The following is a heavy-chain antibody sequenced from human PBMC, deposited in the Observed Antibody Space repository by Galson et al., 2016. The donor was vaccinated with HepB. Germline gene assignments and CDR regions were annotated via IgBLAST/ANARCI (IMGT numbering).Heavy chain of an antibody. D-gene: IGHD4-17*01. CDR2: IIPSFGTA. Sequence: SVKVSCKASGGTFSSYGFSWVRQAPGQGLEWMGGIIPSFGTANYAQKFQGRVTITADEYTSTAYMEVSSLRSEDTAVYYCARDHVDYGDSVGYYYGIDVWGQGTTVTVSS. J-gene: IGHJ6*02. CDR3: ARDHVDYGDSVGYYYGIDV. CDR1: GGTFSSYG. V-gene: IGHV1-69*13.